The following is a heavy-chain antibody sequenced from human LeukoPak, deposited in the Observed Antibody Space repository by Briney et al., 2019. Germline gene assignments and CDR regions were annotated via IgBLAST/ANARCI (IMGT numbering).Heavy chain of an antibody. Sequence: GGSLRLSCAASGFTVSSNYMSWVRQAPGKELEWVSVIYSGGSTYYSDSVKGRFTISRDNSKNTLYLQMNSLRAEDTAVYYCSIAARYWGQGTLVTVSS. J-gene: IGHJ4*02. D-gene: IGHD6-6*01. V-gene: IGHV3-53*01. CDR3: SIAARY. CDR2: IYSGGST. CDR1: GFTVSSNY.